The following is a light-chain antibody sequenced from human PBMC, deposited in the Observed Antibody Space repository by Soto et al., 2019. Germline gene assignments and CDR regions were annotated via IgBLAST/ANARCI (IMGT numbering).Light chain of an antibody. V-gene: IGKV3-20*01. CDR3: QQYGSSIT. CDR2: AAS. CDR1: QTVPSNY. Sequence: ESVLRQSPGPLSLPPGDRATVSCRAGQTVPSNYVAWYQHKPGQAPRLLIYAASTRATGIPDRFSGSGSGTDFTLTISRLEPEDFAVFYCQQYGSSITFGQGTRLEIK. J-gene: IGKJ5*01.